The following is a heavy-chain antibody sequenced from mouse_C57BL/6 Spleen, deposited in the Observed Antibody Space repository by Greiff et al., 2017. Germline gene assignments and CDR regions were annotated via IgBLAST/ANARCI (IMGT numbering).Heavy chain of an antibody. J-gene: IGHJ4*01. D-gene: IGHD1-1*01. Sequence: EVQGVASGGGLVKPGGSLKLSCAASGFTFSDYGMHWVRQAPEKGLEWVAYISSGSSTIYYAATVKGRFTISRDNAKNPLFQQMNSVRTEDTAMYYCARGRYYYGSSYDAMDYWGQGTSVTVSS. CDR2: ISSGSSTI. V-gene: IGHV5-17*01. CDR1: GFTFSDYG. CDR3: ARGRYYYGSSYDAMDY.